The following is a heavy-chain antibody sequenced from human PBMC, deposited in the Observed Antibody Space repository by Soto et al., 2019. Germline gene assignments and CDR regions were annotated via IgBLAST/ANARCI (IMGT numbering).Heavy chain of an antibody. V-gene: IGHV4-39*01. CDR2: IYYSGST. Sequence: PSETLSLTCTVSGGSISSSSYYWGWIRQPPGKGLEWIGSIYYSGSTYYNPSLKSRVTMSVDTSKNQFSLKLSSVTAADTAVYSRARHWNYYDSAFPNWFDPWGQGALVTVSS. D-gene: IGHD3-22*01. CDR1: GGSISSSSYY. J-gene: IGHJ5*02. CDR3: ARHWNYYDSAFPNWFDP.